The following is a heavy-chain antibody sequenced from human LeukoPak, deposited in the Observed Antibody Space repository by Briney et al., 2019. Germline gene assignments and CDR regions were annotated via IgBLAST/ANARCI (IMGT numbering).Heavy chain of an antibody. CDR2: IWYDGSNK. CDR1: GFTFSSYG. D-gene: IGHD6-13*01. J-gene: IGHJ4*02. V-gene: IGHV3-33*01. CDR3: ARLYSSSWYGFLYY. Sequence: GGSLRLSCAASGFTFSSYGMHWVRQAPGKGLEWVAVIWYDGSNKYYADSVKGRFTISRDNSKNTLYLQMNSLRAEDTAVYYCARLYSSSWYGFLYYWGQGTLVTV.